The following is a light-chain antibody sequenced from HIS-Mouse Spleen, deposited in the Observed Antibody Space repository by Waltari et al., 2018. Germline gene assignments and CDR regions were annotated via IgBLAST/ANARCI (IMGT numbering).Light chain of an antibody. J-gene: IGLJ3*02. CDR2: EGS. Sequence: QSALTQPASVSGSPGQSITIPCTGTSSDVGSYNRVSWYQHHPGKAPKLMIYEGSTRPSGVSNRFSGSKSGNTASLTISGLQAEDEADYYCCSYAGSWVFGGGTKLTVL. V-gene: IGLV2-23*01. CDR1: SSDVGSYNR. CDR3: CSYAGSWV.